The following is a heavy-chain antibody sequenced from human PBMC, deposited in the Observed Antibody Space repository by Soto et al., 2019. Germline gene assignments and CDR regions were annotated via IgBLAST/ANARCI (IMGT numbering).Heavy chain of an antibody. CDR1: GYSFTSYG. J-gene: IGHJ4*02. Sequence: AAVKVSCKSSGYSFTSYGSCCVRQDPGQGLEWMGWISAYNGNTNYAQKLQGRVTMTTDTSTSTAYMELRSLRSDDTAVYYCARGATFYDILTGYYFDYWGQGTLVTVS. V-gene: IGHV1-18*01. D-gene: IGHD3-9*01. CDR2: ISAYNGNT. CDR3: ARGATFYDILTGYYFDY.